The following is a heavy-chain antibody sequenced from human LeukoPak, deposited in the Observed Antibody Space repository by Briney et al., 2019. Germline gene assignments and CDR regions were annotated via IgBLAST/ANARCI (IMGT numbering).Heavy chain of an antibody. Sequence: SETLSLTCTVSGGSINNYWWSWIRQPPGKGLEWFGYICYTGSTNYNPSLKSRVTMSVDTSKIQFSLKLSSVTTADTAVYYCAREAGGDLDYWGQGTLVTVSS. J-gene: IGHJ4*02. V-gene: IGHV4-59*01. CDR3: AREAGGDLDY. CDR1: GGSINNYW. D-gene: IGHD2-21*02. CDR2: ICYTGST.